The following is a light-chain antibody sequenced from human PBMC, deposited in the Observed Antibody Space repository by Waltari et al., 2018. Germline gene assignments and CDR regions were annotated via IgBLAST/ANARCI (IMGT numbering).Light chain of an antibody. J-gene: IGLJ2*01. Sequence: QSVLPQPPSASGTPGQRVTLPCSGTSSTIGSNYVYWYQHAPGTAPKLLIYRNNQRPSGVPDRFSGSKSGTSASLAISGLRSEDEADYYCAAWDDSLSGVVFGGGTKLTVL. CDR2: RNN. CDR1: SSTIGSNY. V-gene: IGLV1-47*01. CDR3: AAWDDSLSGVV.